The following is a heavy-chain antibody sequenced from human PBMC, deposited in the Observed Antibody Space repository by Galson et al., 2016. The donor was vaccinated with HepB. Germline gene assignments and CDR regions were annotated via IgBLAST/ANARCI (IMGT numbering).Heavy chain of an antibody. CDR3: CIAARLLYYYYMDV. V-gene: IGHV3-49*03. J-gene: IGHJ6*03. CDR1: GFTFGDYA. Sequence: LRLSCAASGFTFGDYAMSWFRQAPGKGLEWVGFIRSKAYGGTTEYAASVKGRFTISRDDSKSIAYLQMNSLKTEDTAVYYCCIAARLLYYYYMDVWGKGATVTVSS. CDR2: IRSKAYGGTT. D-gene: IGHD6-6*01.